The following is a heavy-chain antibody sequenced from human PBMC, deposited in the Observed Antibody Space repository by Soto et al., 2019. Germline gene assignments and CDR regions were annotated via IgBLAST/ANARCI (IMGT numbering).Heavy chain of an antibody. CDR2: IIPYLSVS. Sequence: QVQLVQSGAEVKKPGSSLRVSCKASGDTFNFYTNNWVRQAPGLGLEWLGRIIPYLSVSNYAQKFQGRVTITADKSTNTAYIEVRSLRSEDTAMYYCATSFGSGYRAFDYWGQGALVTVSS. D-gene: IGHD3-10*01. V-gene: IGHV1-69*02. CDR1: GDTFNFYT. CDR3: ATSFGSGYRAFDY. J-gene: IGHJ4*02.